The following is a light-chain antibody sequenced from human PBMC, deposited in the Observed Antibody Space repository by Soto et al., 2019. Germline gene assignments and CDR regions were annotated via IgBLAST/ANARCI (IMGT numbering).Light chain of an antibody. J-gene: IGKJ1*01. Sequence: DIQMTQSPSTLSASVGDIVTIACRASQSILGWLAWYQQKPGKAPNLLIYDVSRLQSGVPSRFSGSGSGTEFTLTISSLQPDDFATYYCQQYKDFWTFGQGTKVDIK. CDR1: QSILGW. CDR2: DVS. V-gene: IGKV1-5*01. CDR3: QQYKDFWT.